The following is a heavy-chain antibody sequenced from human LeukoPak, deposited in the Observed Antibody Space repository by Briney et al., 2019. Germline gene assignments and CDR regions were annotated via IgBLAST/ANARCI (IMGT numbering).Heavy chain of an antibody. CDR2: IHPNTGGT. D-gene: IGHD3-22*01. CDR1: GYTFINYY. Sequence: ASVKVSCKASGYTFINYYMHWVRQAPGQGLEWMGWIHPNTGGTKYAQKFQGRVTMTRDTSSSTAYMELSSLRSADTAVYYCASEYKYDSSGANAFDIWGQGTMVTVSS. V-gene: IGHV1-2*02. J-gene: IGHJ3*02. CDR3: ASEYKYDSSGANAFDI.